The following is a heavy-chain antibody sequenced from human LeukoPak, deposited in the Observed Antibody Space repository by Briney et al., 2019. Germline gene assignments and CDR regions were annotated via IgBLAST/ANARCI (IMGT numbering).Heavy chain of an antibody. V-gene: IGHV3-30*18. Sequence: PGGSLRLSCAASGFTFSSYGMHWVRQAPGKGLEWVAVISYDGSNKHYADSVKGRFTISRDNSKNTLYLQMNSLRAEDTAVYYCAKEIDGDYLDYWGQGTLVTVSS. D-gene: IGHD2-8*01. CDR1: GFTFSSYG. CDR3: AKEIDGDYLDY. J-gene: IGHJ4*02. CDR2: ISYDGSNK.